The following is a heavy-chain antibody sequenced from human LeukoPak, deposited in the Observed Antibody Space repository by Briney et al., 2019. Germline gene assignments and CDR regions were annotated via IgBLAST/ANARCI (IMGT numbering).Heavy chain of an antibody. D-gene: IGHD3-9*01. Sequence: GASVKVSCKAFGYTFTKEAISWVRQAPGQGLEWMGIINPSGGSTTYAQKFRGRLTMTRDMSTSTVYMELSSLRSEDTAVYYCARGSRPVYNLLTGKRYFDYWGQGTLLTVSS. V-gene: IGHV1-46*01. CDR3: ARGSRPVYNLLTGKRYFDY. CDR1: GYTFTKEA. J-gene: IGHJ4*02. CDR2: INPSGGST.